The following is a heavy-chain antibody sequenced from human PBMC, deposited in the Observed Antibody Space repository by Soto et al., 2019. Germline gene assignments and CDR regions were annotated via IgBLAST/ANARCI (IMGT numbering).Heavy chain of an antibody. CDR1: GYTFTSYG. J-gene: IGHJ5*02. Sequence: ASVKVSCKASGYTFTSYGISWVRQAPGQGLEWMGWINPNSGSTNYAQKFQGWFTMTRDTSNSTAYMQLSRLRSDDTAVYYCARSIAAAGMRRCDPWGQGTLVTVSS. CDR3: ARSIAAAGMRRCDP. CDR2: INPNSGST. V-gene: IGHV1-2*04. D-gene: IGHD6-13*01.